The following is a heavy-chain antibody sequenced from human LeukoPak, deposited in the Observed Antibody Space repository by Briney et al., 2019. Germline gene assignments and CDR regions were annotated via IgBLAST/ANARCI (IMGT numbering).Heavy chain of an antibody. D-gene: IGHD3-3*01. CDR2: IYTGGST. V-gene: IGHV3-66*02. CDR1: GFTVSTNY. Sequence: PGGSPRLSCAASGFTVSTNYMSWVRQAPGKGLEWVSVIYTGGSTYYADSVKGRFIISRDNSKNTLYLQMNSLRPEDTAVYYCARATFWSGYQRDSWYMDVWGKGTPVTVSS. J-gene: IGHJ6*03. CDR3: ARATFWSGYQRDSWYMDV.